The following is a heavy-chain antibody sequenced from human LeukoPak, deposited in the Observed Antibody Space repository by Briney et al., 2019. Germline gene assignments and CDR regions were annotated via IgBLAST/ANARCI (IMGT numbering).Heavy chain of an antibody. D-gene: IGHD2-2*01. V-gene: IGHV1-8*01. J-gene: IGHJ6*03. Sequence: GASVKVSCKASGYTFTSYDINWVRQATGQGLEWMGWMNPNSGNTGYAQKFQGRVTMTRDTSISTAYMELSSLRSEDTAVYYCAREGYCSSTSCYYYYYYMDVWGKGTTVTVSS. CDR2: MNPNSGNT. CDR1: GYTFTSYD. CDR3: AREGYCSSTSCYYYYYYMDV.